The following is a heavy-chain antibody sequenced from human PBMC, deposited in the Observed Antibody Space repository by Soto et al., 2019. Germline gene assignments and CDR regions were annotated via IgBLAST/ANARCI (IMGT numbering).Heavy chain of an antibody. CDR1: GFTFSSYW. D-gene: IGHD2-15*01. V-gene: IGHV3-7*01. CDR3: AREYCSGGSCYRGYYDMDV. J-gene: IGHJ6*03. Sequence: EVQLVESGGGLVQPGGSLRLSCAASGFTFSSYWMSWVRQAPGKGLEWVANIKQDGSEKYYVDSVKGRFTISRDNAKNSMYLQMNSLRAEDTAVYYCAREYCSGGSCYRGYYDMDVWGKGTTVTVSS. CDR2: IKQDGSEK.